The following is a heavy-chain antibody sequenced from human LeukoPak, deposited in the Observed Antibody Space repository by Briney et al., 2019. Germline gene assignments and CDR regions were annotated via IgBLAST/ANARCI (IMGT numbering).Heavy chain of an antibody. V-gene: IGHV3-74*01. Sequence: GGSLGLSCAASEFTFITYWMSWVRQAPGKGLVWVSRINSDGSSTSYADSVKGRFTISRDNAKNTLYLQMNSLRAEDTAVYYCAKGGSYSRTGFDYWGQGTLVTVSS. J-gene: IGHJ4*02. CDR3: AKGGSYSRTGFDY. CDR1: EFTFITYW. CDR2: INSDGSST. D-gene: IGHD1-26*01.